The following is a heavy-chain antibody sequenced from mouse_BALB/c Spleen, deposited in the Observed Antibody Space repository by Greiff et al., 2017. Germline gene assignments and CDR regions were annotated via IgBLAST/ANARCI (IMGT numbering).Heavy chain of an antibody. CDR2: IRSKSNNYAT. D-gene: IGHD2-14*01. V-gene: IGHV10-1*02. Sequence: EVHLVESGGGLVQPKGSLKLSCAASGFTFNTYAMNWVRQAPGKGLEWVARIRSKSNNYATYYADSVKDRFTISRDDSQSMLYLQMNNLKTEDTAMYYCVRHRGLYAMDYWGQGTSVTVSS. CDR3: VRHRGLYAMDY. J-gene: IGHJ4*01. CDR1: GFTFNTYA.